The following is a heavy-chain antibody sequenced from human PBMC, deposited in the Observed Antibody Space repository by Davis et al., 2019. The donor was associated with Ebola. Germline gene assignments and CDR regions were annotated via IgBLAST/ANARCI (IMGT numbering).Heavy chain of an antibody. Sequence: PGGSLRLSCAASGFTFSSYAMSWVRQAPGKGLEWVSAISGSGGSTYYADSVKGRFTISRDNSKNTLYLQMNSLRAEDTAVYYCARGPYYGSGSPIPHGIWTVWGKGTTVTVSS. V-gene: IGHV3-23*01. CDR3: ARGPYYGSGSPIPHGIWTV. D-gene: IGHD3-10*01. CDR2: ISGSGGST. CDR1: GFTFSSYA. J-gene: IGHJ6*04.